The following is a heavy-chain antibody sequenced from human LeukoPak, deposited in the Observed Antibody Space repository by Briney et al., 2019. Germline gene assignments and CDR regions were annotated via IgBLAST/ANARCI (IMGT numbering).Heavy chain of an antibody. D-gene: IGHD6-13*01. V-gene: IGHV4-59*08. CDR1: GGSISSYY. Sequence: KPSETLSLTCTVSGGSISSYYWSWIRQPPEKGLEWIGYIYYSGSTNYNPSLKSRVTISVDTSKNQFSLKLSSVTAADTAVYYCARHSRSSSYYNTLDYWGQGTLVTVSS. CDR3: ARHSRSSSYYNTLDY. CDR2: IYYSGST. J-gene: IGHJ4*02.